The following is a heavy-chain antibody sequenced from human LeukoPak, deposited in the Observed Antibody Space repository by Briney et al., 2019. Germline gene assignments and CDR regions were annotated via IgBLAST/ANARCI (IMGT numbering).Heavy chain of an antibody. CDR1: GFTFSNYA. CDR2: ITDSGGNT. Sequence: GASLRLSCAASGFTFSNYAMSWVRQAPGEGLEWVSAITDSGGNTYYADSVKGRFTISRDNSKNTVFLQMNSLRAEDTAVYYCAKWGDYDVLTGYYVSDYWGQGTLVTVSS. J-gene: IGHJ4*02. D-gene: IGHD3-9*01. CDR3: AKWGDYDVLTGYYVSDY. V-gene: IGHV3-23*01.